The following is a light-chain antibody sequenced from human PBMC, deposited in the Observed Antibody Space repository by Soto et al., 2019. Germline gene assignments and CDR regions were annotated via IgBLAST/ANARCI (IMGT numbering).Light chain of an antibody. J-gene: IGLJ2*01. CDR1: SSDVGGYNY. CDR2: EVF. CDR3: CSYTTTSTFV. Sequence: QSALTQPASVSGSPGQSITIPCTGTSSDVGGYNYVSSYQQHPGKVPKLMIFEVFRRPSGISTRFSGSKSCNTVSLTISGLQTEDEADYYCCSYTTTSTFVFGGGTKVTVL. V-gene: IGLV2-14*01.